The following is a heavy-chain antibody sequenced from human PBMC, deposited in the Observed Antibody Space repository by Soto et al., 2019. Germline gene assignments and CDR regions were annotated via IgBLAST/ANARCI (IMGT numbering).Heavy chain of an antibody. V-gene: IGHV1-46*01. CDR1: GYTFTSYY. CDR2: INPSGGST. CDR3: ARDGCSSTSCVRTYFDY. D-gene: IGHD2-2*01. J-gene: IGHJ4*02. Sequence: QVQLVQSGAEVKKPGASVKVSCKASGYTFTSYYMHWVRQAPGQGLEWMGIINPSGGSTSYAQKFQGRVTMTRDTFTSTVYMELSSLRSEDTAVYYCARDGCSSTSCVRTYFDYWGQGTLVTVSS.